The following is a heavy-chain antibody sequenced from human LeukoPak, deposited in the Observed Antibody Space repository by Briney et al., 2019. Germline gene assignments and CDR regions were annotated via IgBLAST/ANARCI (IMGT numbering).Heavy chain of an antibody. D-gene: IGHD3-22*01. CDR1: GISFSSHG. J-gene: IGHJ4*02. CDR3: ARARNDYDSNGFSLLDY. Sequence: GGSLRLSCAASGISFSSHGMHWVRQAPGKGLEWVAVIWYDGSNIYYADSVKGRFTISRDNSKNTLYLQMDSLRAEDTALYYCARARNDYDSNGFSLLDYWGPGTLVTVSS. V-gene: IGHV3-33*01. CDR2: IWYDGSNI.